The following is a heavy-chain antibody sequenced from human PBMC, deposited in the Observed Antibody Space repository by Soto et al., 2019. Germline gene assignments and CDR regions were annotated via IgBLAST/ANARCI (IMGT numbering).Heavy chain of an antibody. D-gene: IGHD1-26*01. V-gene: IGHV3-48*02. J-gene: IGHJ4*02. CDR3: ARVNGRFGELLTFDY. Sequence: GGSLRLSCAASGFTFSSYSMNWVRQAPGKGLEWVSYISSSSSTIYYADSVKGRFTISRDNAKNSLYLQMNSLRDEDTAVYYCARVNGRFGELLTFDYWGQGTLVTVSS. CDR2: ISSSSSTI. CDR1: GFTFSSYS.